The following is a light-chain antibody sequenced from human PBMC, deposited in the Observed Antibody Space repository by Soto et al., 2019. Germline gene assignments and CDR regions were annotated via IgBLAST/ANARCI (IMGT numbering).Light chain of an antibody. J-gene: IGKJ2*01. Sequence: DIVMTQSPDSLAVSLGERATINCKSSQSVLYSSNNKNYLAWYQQKPGQPPKLLIYWASTRESGVPDRFSGSGSGKDSTLTSSSLQAEDVAVYYCQQYYSTPPYTFGQGTKLEIK. CDR3: QQYYSTPPYT. V-gene: IGKV4-1*01. CDR2: WAS. CDR1: QSVLYSSNNKNY.